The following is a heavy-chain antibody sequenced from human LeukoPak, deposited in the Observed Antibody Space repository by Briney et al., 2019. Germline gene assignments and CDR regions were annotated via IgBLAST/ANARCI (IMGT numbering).Heavy chain of an antibody. CDR2: ISSSSSTI. CDR1: GFTFSSYS. CDR3: ANHRGI. D-gene: IGHD3-10*01. V-gene: IGHV3-48*01. Sequence: GGSLRLSCAASGFTFSSYSMNWVRQAPGKGLEWVSYISSSSSTINYADSVKGRFTISRDNAKNSLYLQMNSLRVEGTAVYYCANHRGIWGQGTMVTVSS. J-gene: IGHJ3*02.